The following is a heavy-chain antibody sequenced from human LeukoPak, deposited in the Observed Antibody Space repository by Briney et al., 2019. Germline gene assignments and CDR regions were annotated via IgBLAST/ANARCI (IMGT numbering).Heavy chain of an antibody. CDR2: ISSNGGRT. J-gene: IGHJ3*02. V-gene: IGHV3-64*01. Sequence: GRSLRLSCAASGFTFSNSYMHWVSQAPGKGLEYVSSISSNGGRTYYANSVNGRFTISRDNDKNTLFLQLGSLRPEDMAVYYCARDWVGGWAFDIWGQGTMVTVSS. CDR1: GFTFSNSY. CDR3: ARDWVGGWAFDI. D-gene: IGHD3-16*01.